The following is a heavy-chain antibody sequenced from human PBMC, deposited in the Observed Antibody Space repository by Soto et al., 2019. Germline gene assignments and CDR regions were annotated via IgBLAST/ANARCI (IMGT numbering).Heavy chain of an antibody. CDR1: GFTVSDAW. D-gene: IGHD4-4*01. J-gene: IGHJ4*02. V-gene: IGHV3-15*05. Sequence: SLRLSCAVSGFTVSDAWMTWVRQAPGKGLEWIGRIKSKTEGGTTEYAAPVKGRFSMSRDDSKNTFYLQMNSLKTEDTAIYYCATEMTWTVTPGHWGRGTLVTVSS. CDR2: IKSKTEGGTT. CDR3: ATEMTWTVTPGH.